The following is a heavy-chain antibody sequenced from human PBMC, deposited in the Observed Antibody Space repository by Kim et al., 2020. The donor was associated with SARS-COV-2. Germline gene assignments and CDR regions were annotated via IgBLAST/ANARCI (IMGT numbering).Heavy chain of an antibody. J-gene: IGHJ4*02. CDR1: GFTFSSYA. D-gene: IGHD4-17*01. CDR3: ANQEYGDYVGY. Sequence: GGSLRLSCAASGFTFSSYAMSWVRQAPGKGLEWVSAISGSGGSTYYADSVKGRFTISRDNSKNTLYLQMNSLRAEDTAVYYCANQEYGDYVGYWGQGTLVTVSS. V-gene: IGHV3-23*01. CDR2: ISGSGGST.